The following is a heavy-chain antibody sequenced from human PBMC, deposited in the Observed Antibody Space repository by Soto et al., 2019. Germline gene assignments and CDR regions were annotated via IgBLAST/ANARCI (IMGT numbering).Heavy chain of an antibody. CDR1: GFTFSSYS. Sequence: GGSLRLSCAASGFTFSSYSMNWVRQAPGKGLEWVSYISSSSSTIYYADSVKGRFTISRDNAKNSLYLQMNSLRDEDTAVYYCARAYSSSYYNWFDPWGQGTLGTVSS. CDR2: ISSSSSTI. J-gene: IGHJ5*02. V-gene: IGHV3-48*02. CDR3: ARAYSSSYYNWFDP. D-gene: IGHD6-13*01.